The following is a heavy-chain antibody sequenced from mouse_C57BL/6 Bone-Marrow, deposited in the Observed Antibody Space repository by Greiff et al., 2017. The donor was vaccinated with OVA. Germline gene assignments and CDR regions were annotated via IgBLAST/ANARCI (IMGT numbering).Heavy chain of an antibody. CDR3: ARHDGYYLYWYFDV. D-gene: IGHD2-3*01. V-gene: IGHV1-69*01. Sequence: QVQLQQPGAELVMPGASVKLSCKASGYTFTSYWMHWVKQRPGQGLEWIGEIDPSDSYTNYNQKFKGKSTLTVDKSSSTAYMQLSSLTSEDSAVYYCARHDGYYLYWYFDVWGTGTTVTVSS. J-gene: IGHJ1*03. CDR2: IDPSDSYT. CDR1: GYTFTSYW.